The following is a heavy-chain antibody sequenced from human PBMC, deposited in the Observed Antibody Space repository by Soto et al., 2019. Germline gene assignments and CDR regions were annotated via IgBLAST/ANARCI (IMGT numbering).Heavy chain of an antibody. CDR1: ALSHSTGGVG. V-gene: IGHV2-5*02. CDR2: IYWDDDK. D-gene: IGHD2-21*02. Sequence: SAATPVNPAQPLTLTCTSSALSHSTGGVGVGWIRQPPGKALEWLALIYWDDDKRYSPSLRSRLTITKDTSKNQVVLTMTNMDPVDTATYYCIQSRCGGDCLQSYASYYYYGMDVWGQGTTVTVSS. CDR3: IQSRCGGDCLQSYASYYYYGMDV. J-gene: IGHJ6*02.